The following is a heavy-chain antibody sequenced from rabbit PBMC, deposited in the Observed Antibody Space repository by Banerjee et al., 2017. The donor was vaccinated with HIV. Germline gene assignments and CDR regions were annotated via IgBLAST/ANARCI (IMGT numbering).Heavy chain of an antibody. CDR1: GFSFSNNYY. CDR2: IYTGSGAT. J-gene: IGHJ4*01. CDR3: ARIDDSGVRYFNL. V-gene: IGHV1S43*01. D-gene: IGHD1-1*01. Sequence: QSLEESGGDLVKPGASLTLTCTASGFSFSNNYYMCWVRQAPGKGLEWIGCIYTGSGATYYASWVNGRFTISRSTSLNTVDLKMTSLTAADTATYFCARIDDSGVRYFNLWGQGTLVTVS.